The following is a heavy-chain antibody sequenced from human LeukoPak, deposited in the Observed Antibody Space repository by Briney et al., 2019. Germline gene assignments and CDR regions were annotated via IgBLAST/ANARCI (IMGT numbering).Heavy chain of an antibody. D-gene: IGHD3-3*01. V-gene: IGHV1-8*01. CDR3: ARGGGYYDFWSGYFPDSTYYFDY. Sequence: GASVKVSCKASGYTFTSYDINWVRQATGQGLEWLGWMYPKSGNTGYAQKFQGRVTITRNTSISTAYMELSSLRSEDTAMYYCARGGGYYDFWSGYFPDSTYYFDYWGQGTLVTVSS. CDR1: GYTFTSYD. CDR2: MYPKSGNT. J-gene: IGHJ4*02.